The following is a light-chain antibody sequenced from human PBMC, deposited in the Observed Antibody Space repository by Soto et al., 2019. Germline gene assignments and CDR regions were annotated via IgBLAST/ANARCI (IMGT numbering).Light chain of an antibody. Sequence: DIQMTQSPSSLSASVGDRVTITCRASQSISSYLNWYQQKPGKAPKLLIYAASSLQSGVPSRFRGSGSGTDFTLTISSLQPEDFATYFCQQSDSTRHQVTFGGGTKVEIK. CDR2: AAS. J-gene: IGKJ4*01. V-gene: IGKV1-39*01. CDR3: QQSDSTRHQVT. CDR1: QSISSY.